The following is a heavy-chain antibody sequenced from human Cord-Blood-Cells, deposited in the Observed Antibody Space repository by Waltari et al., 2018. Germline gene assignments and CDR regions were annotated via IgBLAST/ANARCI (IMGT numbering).Heavy chain of an antibody. J-gene: IGHJ3*02. CDR3: ARGRAADAFDI. D-gene: IGHD6-13*01. CDR1: GFTSSSYS. CDR2: ISSSSSYI. Sequence: EVQLVESGGGLVKPGGSLRLSCAASGFTSSSYSMNWVRQAPGKGLEWVSSISSSSSYIYYADSVKGRFTISRDNAKNSLYLQMNSLRAEDTAVYYCARGRAADAFDIWGQGTMVTVSS. V-gene: IGHV3-21*01.